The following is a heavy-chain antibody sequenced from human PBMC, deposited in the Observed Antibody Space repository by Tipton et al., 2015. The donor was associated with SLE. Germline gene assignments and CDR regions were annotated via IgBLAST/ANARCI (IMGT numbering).Heavy chain of an antibody. J-gene: IGHJ4*02. V-gene: IGHV4-31*03. Sequence: TLSLTCTVSGGSITNDNHYWSWIRQPAGKGLEWIGHMSYSGSTYYNPSLKSRITISVDTSKNHFSLKLSSVTAADTAVYYCARGGLGSDLRGSIYFGSWGQGTLVTVSS. D-gene: IGHD7-27*01. CDR3: ARGGLGSDLRGSIYFGS. CDR1: GGSITNDNHY. CDR2: MSYSGST.